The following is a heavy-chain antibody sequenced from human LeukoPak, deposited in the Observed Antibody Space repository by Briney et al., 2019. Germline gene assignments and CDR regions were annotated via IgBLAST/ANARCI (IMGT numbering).Heavy chain of an antibody. V-gene: IGHV3-23*01. J-gene: IGHJ3*02. CDR2: ISSDGGNAT. D-gene: IGHD3/OR15-3a*01. Sequence: GGSLRLSCAASGFIFSSYAMSWVRQAPGKGLEWVTAISSDGGNATYCADSVKGRFTISRDNSRNTLYLHMNRLRAEDTAVYYCAKGGYYDFWSGYDRYDSFDICGEGTMVSVSS. CDR3: AKGGYYDFWSGYDRYDSFDI. CDR1: GFIFSSYA.